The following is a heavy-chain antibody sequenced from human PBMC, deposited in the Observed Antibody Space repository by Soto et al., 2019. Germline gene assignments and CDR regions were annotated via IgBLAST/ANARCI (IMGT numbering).Heavy chain of an antibody. CDR3: ARLSGSYSYVMDV. CDR1: GDSISSSYW. D-gene: IGHD3-16*02. V-gene: IGHV4-4*02. J-gene: IGHJ6*02. Sequence: QVQLQESGPGLVKPSGTLSLTCAVSGDSISSSYWWSWVRQPPGKGLEWIGEIYHSGSTNYNPSLKRRVTISVDKPKNQFSLQLSSVTAADTAVYYCARLSGSYSYVMDVWGQGTTVTVSS. CDR2: IYHSGST.